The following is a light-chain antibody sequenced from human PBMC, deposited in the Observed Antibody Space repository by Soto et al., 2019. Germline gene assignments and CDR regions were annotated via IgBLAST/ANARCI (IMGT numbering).Light chain of an antibody. V-gene: IGKV1-5*03. CDR2: KAS. CDR3: HHYSSYSEA. J-gene: IGKJ1*01. CDR1: QTISSW. Sequence: DIQMTQSPSTLSGSVGERVTITCRASQTISSWLAWYQQKPGKAPKLLIYKASTFKSGVPLRFSGSGSGTKFTLTISRLQPDDFSAYYCHHYSSYSEAFGQGTKVELK.